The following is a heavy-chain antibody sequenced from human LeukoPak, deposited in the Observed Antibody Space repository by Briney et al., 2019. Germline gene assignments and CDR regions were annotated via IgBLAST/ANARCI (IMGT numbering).Heavy chain of an antibody. CDR3: ANLYGGNSDPGAY. V-gene: IGHV3-23*01. D-gene: IGHD4-23*01. J-gene: IGHJ4*02. CDR2: ISNSGGRT. Sequence: GGSLRLSCAASGFTFSTYGMSWVRQAPGKGLEWVSGISNSGGRTSYADSVKGRFTISRDNSKNTLYLQMNSLRAEDTALYYCANLYGGNSDPGAYWGQGTLVTVSS. CDR1: GFTFSTYG.